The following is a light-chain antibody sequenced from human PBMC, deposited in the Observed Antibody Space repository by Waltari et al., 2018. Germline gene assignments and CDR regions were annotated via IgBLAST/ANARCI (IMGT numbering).Light chain of an antibody. CDR2: DVS. V-gene: IGLV2-14*03. J-gene: IGLJ2*01. CDR3: NSYTTSHTLV. CDR1: SSDIGAYNY. Sequence: QSALTQPASVSGSPGQSITISCTGTSSDIGAYNYVSWYQQHPGKAPKFMIYDVSKRPSGVSNSFSGSKSGNTASLSISGLQAEDEADYYCNSYTTSHTLVFGGGTKLTVL.